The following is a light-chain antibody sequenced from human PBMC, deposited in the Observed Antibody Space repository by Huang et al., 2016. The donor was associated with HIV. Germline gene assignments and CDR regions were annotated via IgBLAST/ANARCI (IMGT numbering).Light chain of an antibody. V-gene: IGKV3-20*01. CDR1: QSVSDNY. CDR3: QQYGNSPPT. Sequence: EIVLTQSPGTLSLSPGERATLSCRASQSVSDNYLAWYQQKPGQAPRLVIHGASSRATGIADRFSGSGSGTDFTLTISRLVPNDFALYFCQQYGNSPPTFGGGTKVEIK. CDR2: GAS. J-gene: IGKJ4*01.